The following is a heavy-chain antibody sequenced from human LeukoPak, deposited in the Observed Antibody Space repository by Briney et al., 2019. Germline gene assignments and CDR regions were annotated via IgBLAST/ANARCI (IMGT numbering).Heavy chain of an antibody. CDR2: IYTSGST. CDR1: GGSIISGSHC. D-gene: IGHD3-22*01. Sequence: SQTLSLTCTVSGGSIISGSHCWSWIRQPAGKGLEWIGRIYTSGSTNYNPSLKVRSTISVATSKNQFSLKRSALTAADPAVYYRERERYSDSSGYYSTDAFDISGPGTMVTVSS. CDR3: ERERYSDSSGYYSTDAFDI. J-gene: IGHJ3*02. V-gene: IGHV4-61*02.